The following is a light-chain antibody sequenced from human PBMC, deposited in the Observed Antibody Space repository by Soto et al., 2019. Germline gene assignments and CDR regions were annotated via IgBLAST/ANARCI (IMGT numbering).Light chain of an antibody. CDR1: NIGSKR. CDR3: QVWDSSSDRDVV. CDR2: YDS. Sequence: SYELTQPPSVSVAPGKTARITCGGNNIGSKRVHWYQQKPGQAPVLVIYYDSDRPSGIPERFSGSNSGNTATLTISRVEAGDEADDYCQVWDSSSDRDVVFGGGTKLTVL. J-gene: IGLJ2*01. V-gene: IGLV3-21*04.